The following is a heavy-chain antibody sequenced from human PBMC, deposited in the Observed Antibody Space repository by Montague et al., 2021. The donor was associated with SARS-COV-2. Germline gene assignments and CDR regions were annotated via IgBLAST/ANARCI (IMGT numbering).Heavy chain of an antibody. J-gene: IGHJ3*02. CDR3: AGEREVDRAAGTQVAFDM. CDR2: ISQHGTA. V-gene: IGHV4-34*01. CDR1: GGSFSVYY. D-gene: IGHD2-15*01. Sequence: SETLSLTCAAYGGSFSVYYWSWLRQSPRGGVEWMAGISQHGTAHYNPSLESRVSISIDTSRNQFTLKLSSVTAAATAMYYCAGEREVDRAAGTQVAFDMWGQGTMVTVSS.